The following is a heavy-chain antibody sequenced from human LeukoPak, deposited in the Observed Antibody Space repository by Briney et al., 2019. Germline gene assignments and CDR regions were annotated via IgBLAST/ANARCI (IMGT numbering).Heavy chain of an antibody. Sequence: GGSLRLSCAASGFTFSRYELIWVRQAPGRGLEWVSYINPSGARIYYADSVKGRFTISRDNAKNSLYLQMNSLRAEDTGVYYCSREGSDDYNFDYWGQGTLVTVSS. D-gene: IGHD5-24*01. V-gene: IGHV3-48*03. CDR1: GFTFSRYE. J-gene: IGHJ4*02. CDR2: INPSGARI. CDR3: SREGSDDYNFDY.